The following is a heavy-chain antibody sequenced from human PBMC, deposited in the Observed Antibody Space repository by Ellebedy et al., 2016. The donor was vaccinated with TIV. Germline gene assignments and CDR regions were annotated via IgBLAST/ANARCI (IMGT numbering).Heavy chain of an antibody. J-gene: IGHJ3*01. CDR3: NTGWAYDD. CDR1: GLIVTHAS. Sequence: GGSLRLSXEASGLIVTHASMTWVRQAPGKGLEWIGRIQSRSEGGTVAYAAPVQGRFIISRDESENKLFLQMYSPRTEDTGVYYCNTGWAYDDWGQGTRVTVSS. CDR2: IQSRSEGGTV. V-gene: IGHV3-15*05.